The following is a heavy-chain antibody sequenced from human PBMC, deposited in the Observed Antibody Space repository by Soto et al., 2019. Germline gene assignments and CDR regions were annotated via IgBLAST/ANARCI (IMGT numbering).Heavy chain of an antibody. CDR3: ARGLNYYGMDV. V-gene: IGHV4-31*03. J-gene: IGHJ6*02. D-gene: IGHD3-16*01. CDR2: IYYRGNT. CDR1: GGSISSDDYY. Sequence: SATLSLTCTVSGGSISSDDYYWNWIRQRPGKGLEWIGNIYYRGNTNYNPSLKSRIIMSMDMSANQFSLKLTSVTAADTAVYYCARGLNYYGMDVWGQWTTVTVSS.